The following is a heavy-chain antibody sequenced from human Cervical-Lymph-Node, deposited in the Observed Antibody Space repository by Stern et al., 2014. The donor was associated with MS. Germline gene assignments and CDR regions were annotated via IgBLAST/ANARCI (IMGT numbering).Heavy chain of an antibody. CDR3: ARIVSSGRQQLVPHWFDY. CDR1: GFSLSNARMG. V-gene: IGHV2-26*01. J-gene: IGHJ4*02. D-gene: IGHD6-13*01. Sequence: QVTLKESGPVLVKPTETLTLTCTVSGFSLSNARMGVSWIRQPPGKPLEWLAPIFSNDEKSYSTSLKSRLTISKDTSKSQVVLTMTNMDPVDTATYYCARIVSSGRQQLVPHWFDYWGQGTLVTVSS. CDR2: IFSNDEK.